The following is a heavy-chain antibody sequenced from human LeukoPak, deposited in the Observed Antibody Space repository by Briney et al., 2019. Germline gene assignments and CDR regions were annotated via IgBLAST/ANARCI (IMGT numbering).Heavy chain of an antibody. CDR2: IVPITGLS. J-gene: IGHJ6*03. CDR3: ARLQYQLLFKNYMGV. CDR1: GGTFSSYA. V-gene: IGHV1-69*01. D-gene: IGHD2-2*01. Sequence: SVKVSCKASGGTFSSYAVSWVRQAPGQGLEWMGGIVPITGLSHHAQKFQDRITITADGSMTTVYMELSSLRSEDTAVYFCARLQYQLLFKNYMGVWGQGTTATVSS.